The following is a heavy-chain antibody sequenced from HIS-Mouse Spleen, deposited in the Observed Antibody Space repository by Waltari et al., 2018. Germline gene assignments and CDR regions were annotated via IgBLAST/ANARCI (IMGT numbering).Heavy chain of an antibody. V-gene: IGHV1-2*02. D-gene: IGHD3-22*01. CDR1: GYTFTGYY. J-gene: IGHJ3*02. CDR3: ARASPAGTMIVVVITRDDAFDI. Sequence: QVQLVQSGAEVKKPGASVKVSCKASGYTFTGYYMHWVRQAPGQGLEWMGWINPNSGGTNYAQKFQGRVTMTRDTSISTAYMELSRLRSDDTAVYYCARASPAGTMIVVVITRDDAFDIWGQGTMVTVSS. CDR2: INPNSGGT.